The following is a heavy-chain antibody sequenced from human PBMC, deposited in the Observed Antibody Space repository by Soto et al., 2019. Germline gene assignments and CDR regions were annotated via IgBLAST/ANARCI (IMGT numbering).Heavy chain of an antibody. V-gene: IGHV1-18*01. Sequence: QVQLVQSGAEVKNPGASVKVSCKASGYIFTSFGISWIRQAPGQGLEWMGWISRYNGDTNSAKKVQARVIMTTDTSTSTAFMELRSRTSGDTAMYYCARAANHFDVSGNYRHWGQGTLVTVS. CDR1: GYIFTSFG. J-gene: IGHJ4*02. CDR2: ISRYNGDT. CDR3: ARAANHFDVSGNYRH. D-gene: IGHD3-22*01.